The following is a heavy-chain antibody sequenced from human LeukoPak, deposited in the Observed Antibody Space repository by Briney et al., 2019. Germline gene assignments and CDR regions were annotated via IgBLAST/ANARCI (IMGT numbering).Heavy chain of an antibody. V-gene: IGHV3-30*12. CDR1: GFIFSDYG. CDR3: TKGLVGALAFEY. D-gene: IGHD1-26*01. Sequence: GGSLRLSCAASGFIFSDYGMNWVRQVPGKGLEWLAVISYDGSNKYYADSVKGRFTISRDNSNNTLSLQMNSLRVEDTAVYYCTKGLVGALAFEYWGQGTLVTVSS. CDR2: ISYDGSNK. J-gene: IGHJ4*02.